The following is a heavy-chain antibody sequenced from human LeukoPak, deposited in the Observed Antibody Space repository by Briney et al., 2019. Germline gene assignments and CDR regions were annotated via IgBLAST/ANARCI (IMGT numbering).Heavy chain of an antibody. CDR1: GFTFSSYA. D-gene: IGHD2/OR15-2a*01. V-gene: IGHV3-30*04. J-gene: IGHJ4*02. CDR2: ISYDGSNK. CDR3: ARGPTPVAPDYFRF. Sequence: PGGSLRLSCAASGFTFSSYAMHWVRQAPGKGLEWVAVISYDGSNKYYADSVKGRFTISRDNSKNALYLQMNSLRAEDTAVYYCARGPTPVAPDYFRFWGQGTLVTVSS.